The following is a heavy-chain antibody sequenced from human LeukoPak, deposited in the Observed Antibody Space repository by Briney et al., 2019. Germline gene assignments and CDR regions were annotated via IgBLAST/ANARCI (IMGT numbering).Heavy chain of an antibody. CDR3: ARQSYLNTFDI. D-gene: IGHD5-18*01. CDR2: IYYSANTNSGNT. CDR1: GGSISTYY. J-gene: IGHJ3*02. Sequence: SETLSLTCTVSGGSISTYYWSWIRQPPGKGLEWIGYIYYSANTNSGNTNYNPSLRSRVTISIDTSENQFSLKLSSVTAADTALYYCARQSYLNTFDIWGQGTMVTVSS. V-gene: IGHV4-59*08.